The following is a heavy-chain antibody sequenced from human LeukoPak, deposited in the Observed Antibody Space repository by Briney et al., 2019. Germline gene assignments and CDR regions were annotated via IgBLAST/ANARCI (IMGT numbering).Heavy chain of an antibody. CDR3: VRGRYNYGYIFDY. CDR2: IKQDGSEK. V-gene: IGHV3-7*01. J-gene: IGHJ4*02. CDR1: GFTFSSYW. Sequence: GRTLRLSCAASGFTFSSYWMSWVRQAPGKGLEWVANIKQDGSEKHYVDSVKGRFTISRDNAKNSLYLQVNSLRAEDTAVYYCVRGRYNYGYIFDYWGQGTLVTVSS. D-gene: IGHD5-18*01.